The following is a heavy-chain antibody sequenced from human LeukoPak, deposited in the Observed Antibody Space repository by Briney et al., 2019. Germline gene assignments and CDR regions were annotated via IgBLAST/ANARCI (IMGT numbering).Heavy chain of an antibody. CDR1: GYTFTGYY. J-gene: IGHJ4*02. CDR3: ARDEHTYYYDSSGWIDY. Sequence: ASVKVSCKASGYTFTGYYMHWVRQASGQGLEWMGWINPNSGGTNYAQKFQGRVTMTRDTSISTAYMELSRLRSDDTAVYYCARDEHTYYYDSSGWIDYWGQGTLVTVSS. V-gene: IGHV1-2*02. D-gene: IGHD3-22*01. CDR2: INPNSGGT.